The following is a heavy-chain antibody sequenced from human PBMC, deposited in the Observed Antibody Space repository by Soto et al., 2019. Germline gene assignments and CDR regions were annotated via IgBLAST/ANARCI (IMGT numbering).Heavy chain of an antibody. V-gene: IGHV3-33*01. CDR3: ARDQGYYGSGSYPPLDYYYGMDV. CDR2: IWYDGSNK. CDR1: GFTFSSYG. Sequence: QVQLVESGGGVVQPGRSLRLSCAASGFTFSSYGMHWVRQAPGKGLEWVAVIWYDGSNKYYADSVKGRFTISRDNSKNPXXLXMXXLSAEDTAVYYCARDQGYYGSGSYPPLDYYYGMDVWGQGTTVTVSS. J-gene: IGHJ6*02. D-gene: IGHD3-10*01.